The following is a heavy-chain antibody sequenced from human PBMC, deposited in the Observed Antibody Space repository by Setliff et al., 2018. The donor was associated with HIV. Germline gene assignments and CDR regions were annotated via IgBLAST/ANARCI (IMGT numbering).Heavy chain of an antibody. V-gene: IGHV5-51*01. J-gene: IGHJ4*02. D-gene: IGHD6-13*01. CDR3: ARRMWQQDSKFMYYFDY. CDR1: GYSFTSYW. Sequence: GESLTISCKGSGYSFTSYWIGWVRQMPGKGLEWMGIIYPGDSDTRYSPSFQGQVTISADKSISTACLQWSSLKASDTAMYYCARRMWQQDSKFMYYFDYWGQGTLVTVSS. CDR2: IYPGDSDT.